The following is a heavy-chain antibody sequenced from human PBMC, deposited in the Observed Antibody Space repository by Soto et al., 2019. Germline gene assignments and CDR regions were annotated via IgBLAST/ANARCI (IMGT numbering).Heavy chain of an antibody. CDR2: INPKSGDT. CDR1: GYTFTNYG. V-gene: IGHV1-2*02. D-gene: IGHD2-2*01. CDR3: AIDTRGTRGFDEMDF. Sequence: RASVKVSCKTSGYTFTNYGISWMRQAPGQGLEWMGWINPKSGDTGYAQKFQGRVTMTRDTSLDIVHMDLSGLTSDDAAVYYCAIDTRGTRGFDEMDFWGQGTTVTVSS. J-gene: IGHJ6*02.